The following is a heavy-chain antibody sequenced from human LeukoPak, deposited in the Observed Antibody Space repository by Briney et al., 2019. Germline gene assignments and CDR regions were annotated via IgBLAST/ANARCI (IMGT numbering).Heavy chain of an antibody. CDR2: ISSSSSYI. J-gene: IGHJ3*02. V-gene: IGHV3-21*01. D-gene: IGHD6-13*01. CDR1: GFTFDDYA. Sequence: PGGSLRLSCAASGFTFDDYAMNWVRQAPGKGLEWVSSISSSSSYIYYADSVKGRFTISRDNAKNSLYLQMNSLRAEDTAVYYCAREAAAAGGDAFDIWGQGTMVTVSS. CDR3: AREAAAAGGDAFDI.